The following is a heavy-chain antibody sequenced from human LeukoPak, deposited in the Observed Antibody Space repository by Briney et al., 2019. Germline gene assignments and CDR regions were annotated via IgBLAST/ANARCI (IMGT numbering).Heavy chain of an antibody. D-gene: IGHD2-2*01. V-gene: IGHV1-3*01. Sequence: EASVKVSCKASGYTFTSYAMHWVRQAPGQRLEWMGWINAGNGNTKYSQKFQGRVTITRDTSASTAYMELSSLRSEDTAVYYCAREYCSSTSCLYDAFDIWGQGTMVTVSS. CDR3: AREYCSSTSCLYDAFDI. J-gene: IGHJ3*02. CDR1: GYTFTSYA. CDR2: INAGNGNT.